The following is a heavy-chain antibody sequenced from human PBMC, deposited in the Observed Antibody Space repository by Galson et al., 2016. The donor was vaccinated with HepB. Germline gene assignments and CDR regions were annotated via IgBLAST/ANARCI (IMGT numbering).Heavy chain of an antibody. V-gene: IGHV5-51*01. D-gene: IGHD4-17*01. CDR2: IYPGDSDT. CDR1: GSNFATFW. J-gene: IGHJ4*02. CDR3: ARQGPVTTSSQPSDY. Sequence: QSGAEVKKPGESLMISCKGSGSNFATFWIGWERQMPGKGLEWMGLIYPGDSDTRYSPSFQGQVTISADKSLNTAYLQWTSLKASDTATYYCARQGPVTTSSQPSDYWGQGTPVIVSP.